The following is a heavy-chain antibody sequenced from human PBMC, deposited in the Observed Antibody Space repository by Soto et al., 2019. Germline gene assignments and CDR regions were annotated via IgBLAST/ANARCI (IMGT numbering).Heavy chain of an antibody. D-gene: IGHD2-2*01. CDR1: GFTFGNYA. Sequence: PGGSLRLSCAASGFTFGNYAMHWVRQAPGKGLEWVSAVSGSGDVTYYADSVKGRFTISRDNSESTLYLQMDSLRAEDTAVYYCAKSNLYCSASRCYVFDYWGQGALVTVSS. CDR2: VSGSGDVT. V-gene: IGHV3-23*01. CDR3: AKSNLYCSASRCYVFDY. J-gene: IGHJ4*02.